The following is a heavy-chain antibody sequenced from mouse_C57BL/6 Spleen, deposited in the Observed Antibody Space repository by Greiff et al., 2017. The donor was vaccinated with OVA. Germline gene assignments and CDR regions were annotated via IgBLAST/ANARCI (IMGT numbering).Heavy chain of an antibody. CDR1: GYTFTDYY. D-gene: IGHD2-2*01. J-gene: IGHJ4*01. V-gene: IGHV1-26*01. CDR3: ARSDLLWLRRGAMDY. Sequence: EVQLQQSGPELVKPGASVKISCKASGYTFTDYYMNWVKQSHGKSLEWIGDINPNNGGTSYNQKFKGKATLTVDKSSSTAYMELRSLTSEDSAVYYCARSDLLWLRRGAMDYWGQGTSVTVSS. CDR2: INPNNGGT.